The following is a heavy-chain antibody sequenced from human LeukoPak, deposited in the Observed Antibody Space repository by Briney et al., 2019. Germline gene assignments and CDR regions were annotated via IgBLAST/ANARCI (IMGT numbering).Heavy chain of an antibody. D-gene: IGHD1-26*01. CDR1: GGSFSGYY. V-gene: IGHV3-74*01. Sequence: ETLSLTCAVYGGSFSGYYWSWIRQPPGKGLVWVSRINSDGSSTTYADSVKGRFTISRDNAKNTLYLQMNSLRAEDTAVYYCASRGLGATGIDYWGQGTLVTVSS. CDR2: INSDGSST. J-gene: IGHJ4*02. CDR3: ASRGLGATGIDY.